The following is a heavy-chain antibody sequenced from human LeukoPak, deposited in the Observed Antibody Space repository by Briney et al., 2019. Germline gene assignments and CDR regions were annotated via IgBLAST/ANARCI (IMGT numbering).Heavy chain of an antibody. CDR1: GFTFSSYW. CDR2: INPDGNKK. Sequence: GGSLRLSCAASGFTFSSYWMDWVRQAPGKGLKWVASINPDGNKKYSADSVKGRFTISRDNAENSLYLQMNSLRVEDTAFYYCARDLAYSRLDYWGQGMLVTVSS. V-gene: IGHV3-7*01. CDR3: ARDLAYSRLDY. J-gene: IGHJ4*02. D-gene: IGHD5-18*01.